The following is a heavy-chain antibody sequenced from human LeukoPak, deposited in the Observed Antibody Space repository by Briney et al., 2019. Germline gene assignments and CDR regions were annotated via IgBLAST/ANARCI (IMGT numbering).Heavy chain of an antibody. D-gene: IGHD2-15*01. J-gene: IGHJ6*03. CDR3: AKNGDRGAYCSGGSCYPYYYYYIDV. V-gene: IGHV3-23*01. CDR1: GYTFSSYG. CDR2: ISATGGTT. Sequence: GGTLRLSCAASGYTFSSYGMSWVRQAPGKGLEWVSAISATGGTTYYADSVKGRFTISRDNSKNTLYLQMNSLRAEDTAIYYCAKNGDRGAYCSGGSCYPYYYYYIDVWGKGTTVTISS.